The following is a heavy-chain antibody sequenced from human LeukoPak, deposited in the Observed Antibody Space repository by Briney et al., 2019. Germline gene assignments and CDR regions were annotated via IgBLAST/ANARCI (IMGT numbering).Heavy chain of an antibody. CDR2: INPNSGGT. J-gene: IGHJ5*02. CDR1: GYIFTDYY. Sequence: ASVRVSCKASGYIFTDYYIHWVRQAPGQGLEWMGWINPNSGGTNYAQKFQGRVTMTRDTSISTAYMELSRLRSDDTAVYYCARSGIVLMVYAKPGGSFDPWGQGTLVTVSS. D-gene: IGHD2-8*01. V-gene: IGHV1-2*02. CDR3: ARSGIVLMVYAKPGGSFDP.